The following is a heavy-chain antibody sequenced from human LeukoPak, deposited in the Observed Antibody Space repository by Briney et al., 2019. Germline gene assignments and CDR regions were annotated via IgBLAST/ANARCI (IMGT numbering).Heavy chain of an antibody. Sequence: GGSLPLSCAASGFTVSRNYWNGLRQPAGRGVAWVAVIYCWGRTYYAVCVKGGFTISRDNSKNTLYLQMNSLRAEDTAVYYCARGAYYYDSSGHYGLDAFDIWGQGTMVTVSS. V-gene: IGHV3-66*01. CDR3: ARGAYYYDSSGHYGLDAFDI. D-gene: IGHD3-22*01. CDR2: IYCWGRT. CDR1: GFTVSRNY. J-gene: IGHJ3*02.